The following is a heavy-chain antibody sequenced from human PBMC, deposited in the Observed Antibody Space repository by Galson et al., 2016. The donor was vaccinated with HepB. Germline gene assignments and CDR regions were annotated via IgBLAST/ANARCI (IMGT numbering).Heavy chain of an antibody. D-gene: IGHD4/OR15-4a*01. CDR1: GFTFSSYG. CDR2: ISYDGSNK. Sequence: SLRLSCAASGFTFSSYGMHWVRQAPGKGLEWVAFISYDGSNKKYADSVKGRFTISRDNSKKTLYLQMDSLRAEDTAVYYCAKNRYDYGPLDYWGQGTLVTVSS. V-gene: IGHV3-30*18. CDR3: AKNRYDYGPLDY. J-gene: IGHJ4*02.